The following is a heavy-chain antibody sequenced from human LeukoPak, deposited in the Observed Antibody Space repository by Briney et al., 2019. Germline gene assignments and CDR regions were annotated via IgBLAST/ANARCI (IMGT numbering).Heavy chain of an antibody. CDR2: VSAYADNT. D-gene: IGHD2-15*01. Sequence: ASVKVSXKASGYTFITYGISWVRQAPGQGLEWMGWVSAYADNTNYVQKFQGRVTMTTDTSTNTAYMELRSLRSDDTAVYYCARDCIGCHGFDYWGQGTLVTVSS. CDR1: GYTFITYG. V-gene: IGHV1-18*01. J-gene: IGHJ4*02. CDR3: ARDCIGCHGFDY.